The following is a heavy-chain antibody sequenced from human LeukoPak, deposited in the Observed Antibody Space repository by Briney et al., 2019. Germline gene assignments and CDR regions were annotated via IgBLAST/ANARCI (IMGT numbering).Heavy chain of an antibody. J-gene: IGHJ4*02. Sequence: GGSLRLSCAASGFTYSNYAMNWVRQAPGKGLEWVSGISSGGGTTYYADSVKGRFIISRENSKNTLYLQMDSLRAEDTAVYYCTKAGIAVPATPDYWGQGTLVTVSS. CDR1: GFTYSNYA. D-gene: IGHD6-19*01. CDR2: ISSGGGTT. CDR3: TKAGIAVPATPDY. V-gene: IGHV3-23*01.